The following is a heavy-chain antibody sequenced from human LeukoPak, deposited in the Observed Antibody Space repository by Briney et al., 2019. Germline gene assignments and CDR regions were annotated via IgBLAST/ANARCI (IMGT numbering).Heavy chain of an antibody. D-gene: IGHD3-10*01. CDR1: GFTFNIYA. CDR3: AKDRGESGSGSYGF. CDR2: ISGGGVYT. J-gene: IGHJ4*02. V-gene: IGHV3-23*01. Sequence: GGSLRLSCAASGFTFNIYAMSWVRQAPGKGLEWVSRISGGGVYTYYADSVKGRFTISRDNSKNTLYLQMNGLRAEDTALYYCAKDRGESGSGSYGFWGQGTLVTVSS.